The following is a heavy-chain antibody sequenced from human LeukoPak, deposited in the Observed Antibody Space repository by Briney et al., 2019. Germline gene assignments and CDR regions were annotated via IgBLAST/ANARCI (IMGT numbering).Heavy chain of an antibody. Sequence: PSEALSLTFTVSGGSITNSPYHWAWIRQPPGRGPEWIGTISHSGDTQYNPSLTSRVTISLDTSKNQFSLKLSSVTAADTAVYYCARGVLWFGRNDYWGQGTLVTVSS. D-gene: IGHD3-10*01. J-gene: IGHJ4*02. V-gene: IGHV4-39*07. CDR1: GGSITNSPYH. CDR3: ARGVLWFGRNDY. CDR2: ISHSGDT.